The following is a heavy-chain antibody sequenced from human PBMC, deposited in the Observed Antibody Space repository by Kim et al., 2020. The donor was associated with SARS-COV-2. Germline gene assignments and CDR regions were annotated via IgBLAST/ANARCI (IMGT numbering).Heavy chain of an antibody. V-gene: IGHV1-8*01. CDR2: MNPNSGNT. D-gene: IGHD2-2*02. CDR1: GYTFTSYD. Sequence: ASVKVSCKASGYTFTSYDINWVRQATGQGLEWMGWMNPNSGNTGYAQKFQGRVTMTRNTSISTAYMELSSLRSEDTAVYYCARGIHIVVVPAAILGDYYYYVDVWGKGTTVTVSS. CDR3: ARGIHIVVVPAAILGDYYYYVDV. J-gene: IGHJ6*03.